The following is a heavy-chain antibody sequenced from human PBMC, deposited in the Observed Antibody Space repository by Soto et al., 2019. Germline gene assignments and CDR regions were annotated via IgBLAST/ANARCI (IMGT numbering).Heavy chain of an antibody. V-gene: IGHV3-64D*08. J-gene: IGHJ4*02. Sequence: GGSLRLSCSASGFTFSSYAMHWVRQAPGKGLEYVSAISSNGGSTYYADSVKGRFTISRDNSKNTLYLQMSSLRAEDTAVYYRVKENDFWSGYSFDYWGQGTLVTVSS. CDR2: ISSNGGST. CDR1: GFTFSSYA. D-gene: IGHD3-3*01. CDR3: VKENDFWSGYSFDY.